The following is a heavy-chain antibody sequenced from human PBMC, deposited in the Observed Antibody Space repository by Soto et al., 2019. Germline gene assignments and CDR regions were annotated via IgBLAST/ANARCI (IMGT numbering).Heavy chain of an antibody. Sequence: GGSLRLSCAASGFTFSSNGMHWVRQAPGKGLEWVAVISYDGSNKYYADSVKGRFTISRDNSKNTLYLQMNSLRAEDTAVYYCAKDIAGSVDYWGQGTLVTVSS. CDR1: GFTFSSNG. CDR3: AKDIAGSVDY. V-gene: IGHV3-30*18. CDR2: ISYDGSNK. J-gene: IGHJ4*02. D-gene: IGHD6-13*01.